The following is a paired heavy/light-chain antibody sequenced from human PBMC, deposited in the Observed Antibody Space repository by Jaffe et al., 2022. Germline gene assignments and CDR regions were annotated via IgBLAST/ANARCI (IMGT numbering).Light chain of an antibody. CDR1: QSISEW. CDR3: QQYNNYWT. J-gene: IGKJ1*01. Sequence: DIQMTQSPSTLSASVGDRVTITCRASQSISEWLAWYQQKPGKAPKLLIYKASRLESGVPSRFSGSGSETEFTLTISSLQPDDFATYYCQQYNNYWTFGQGTKVDI. CDR2: KAS. V-gene: IGKV1-5*03.
Heavy chain of an antibody. D-gene: IGHD3-22*01. CDR2: IRSRDYGGTT. Sequence: EVQLVESGGGLVQPGRSLRLSCTASGFTFGYYAMNWVRQAPGKGLEWVGFIRSRDYGGTTQYAPSVKGRFIISRDDSKSVVYLQMNSLKTEDTAVYYCTRDSRTIIVTDYRDHWGQGTLVTVSS. CDR1: GFTFGYYA. CDR3: TRDSRTIIVTDYRDH. V-gene: IGHV3-49*04. J-gene: IGHJ4*02.